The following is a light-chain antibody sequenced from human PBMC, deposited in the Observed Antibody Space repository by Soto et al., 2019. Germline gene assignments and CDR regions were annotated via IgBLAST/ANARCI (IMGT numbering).Light chain of an antibody. CDR3: SLNTNKDTPL. J-gene: IGLJ3*02. Sequence: QSALTQPASVSGSPGQSITISCTGTSSDVGGYDHVSWYQQHPGKAPKLIIYDVTVRPSGISPRFSGSKSDNTASLAVSGLQPEDEADYYCSLNTNKDTPLFGVGTKLTVL. CDR1: SSDVGGYDH. CDR2: DVT. V-gene: IGLV2-14*03.